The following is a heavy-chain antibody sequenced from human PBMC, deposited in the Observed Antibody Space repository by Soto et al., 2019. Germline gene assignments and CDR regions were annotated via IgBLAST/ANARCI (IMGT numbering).Heavy chain of an antibody. Sequence: EGQLGESGGGLIQPGGSLRLSCAASGFTVSSNYMSWVRQAPGKGLEWVSVIYSGGSTYYADSVKGRFTISRDNSKNTLYLQINSLRAEDTDVYYCARDRVESGYPEYFQHCGQGTLVTVSS. D-gene: IGHD3-22*01. J-gene: IGHJ1*01. CDR2: IYSGGST. V-gene: IGHV3-53*01. CDR1: GFTVSSNY. CDR3: ARDRVESGYPEYFQH.